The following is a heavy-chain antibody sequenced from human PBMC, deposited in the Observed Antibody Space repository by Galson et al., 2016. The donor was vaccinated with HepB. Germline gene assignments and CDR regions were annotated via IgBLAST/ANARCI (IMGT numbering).Heavy chain of an antibody. CDR3: ARRVDRRRDFDY. V-gene: IGHV3-30-3*01. J-gene: IGHJ4*02. CDR1: GFPFSVYS. CDR2: ISYDGGNK. Sequence: SLRLSCAASGFPFSVYSMHWVRQAPGKGLEWLAVISYDGGNKYYADSVKGRFTISKDNSKNMLYSHMNSLRTEDTALYFCARRVDRRRDFDYWGQGTLATVSS.